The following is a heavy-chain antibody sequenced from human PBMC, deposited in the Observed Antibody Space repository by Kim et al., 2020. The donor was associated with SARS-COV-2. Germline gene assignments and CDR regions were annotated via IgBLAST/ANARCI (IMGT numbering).Heavy chain of an antibody. CDR1: GFTFCSYS. CDR3: ARGNCGGDCYDPFEYFQH. V-gene: IGHV3-21*01. CDR2: ISSSSSYI. D-gene: IGHD2-21*02. Sequence: EGSLRLSCAASGFTFCSYSMNWVRQAPGKGLEWVSSISSSSSYIYYADSVKGRFTISRYNAKNSLYLQMNSLRAEDTAVYYCARGNCGGDCYDPFEYFQHWGQGTLVTVSS. J-gene: IGHJ1*01.